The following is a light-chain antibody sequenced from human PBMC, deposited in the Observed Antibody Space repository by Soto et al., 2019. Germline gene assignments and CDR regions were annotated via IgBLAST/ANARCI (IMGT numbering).Light chain of an antibody. J-gene: IGLJ3*02. V-gene: IGLV2-11*01. Sequence: QSALTQPPSVSGSPGHSVTISCIGTSSDIGTFNYVSWHQQRPGKAPRLIIYDVFQRPSGVPDRFSASKSGITASLTISGLQAEDEADYYCCSYARGRLWVFGGGTKVTVL. CDR1: SSDIGTFNY. CDR3: CSYARGRLWV. CDR2: DVF.